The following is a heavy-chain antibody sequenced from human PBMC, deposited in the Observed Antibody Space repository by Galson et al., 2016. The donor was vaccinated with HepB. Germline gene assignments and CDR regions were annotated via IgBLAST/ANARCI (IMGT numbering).Heavy chain of an antibody. V-gene: IGHV3-20*04. CDR2: INWSGGST. D-gene: IGHD1-1*01. CDR3: VRASGWISDY. Sequence: SLRLSCAASGFTFDDYGMTWVRQAPGKGLEWVSAINWSGGSTYYGDSVKGRFTISRDNAEQSLYLQMNSLRADDTAVYYCVRASGWISDYWGQGTLVSVSS. J-gene: IGHJ4*02. CDR1: GFTFDDYG.